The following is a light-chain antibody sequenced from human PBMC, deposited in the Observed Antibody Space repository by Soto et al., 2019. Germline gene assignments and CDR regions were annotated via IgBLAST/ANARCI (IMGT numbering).Light chain of an antibody. V-gene: IGKV3-20*01. Sequence: EIVLTQSPGPLSLSTGERATLSCRASQSVSNNYLAWYQQKPGQAPRLLIYGASNRATGIPDRFSGSGSGTDFTLTIIRLEPEDFAVYYCQQYGSSGTFGQGTKVDNK. J-gene: IGKJ1*01. CDR3: QQYGSSGT. CDR1: QSVSNNY. CDR2: GAS.